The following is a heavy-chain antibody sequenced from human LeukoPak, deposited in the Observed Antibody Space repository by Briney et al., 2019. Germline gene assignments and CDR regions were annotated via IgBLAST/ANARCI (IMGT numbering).Heavy chain of an antibody. D-gene: IGHD4-11*01. CDR2: ISTGGYM. Sequence: PGGSLRLSCAASGFTLSTYAMNWVRQAPGKGLEWVSSISTGGYMYYADSVKGRCTISRDNAKNSLSLQMHGLRADDTAVYYCARADYSNYGFLDYWGQGTLVTVSS. CDR3: ARADYSNYGFLDY. V-gene: IGHV3-21*01. CDR1: GFTLSTYA. J-gene: IGHJ4*02.